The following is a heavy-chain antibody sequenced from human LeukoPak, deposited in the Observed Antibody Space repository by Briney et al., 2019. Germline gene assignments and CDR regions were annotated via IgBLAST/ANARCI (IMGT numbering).Heavy chain of an antibody. D-gene: IGHD5-12*01. J-gene: IGHJ6*02. CDR1: GFTFRDYT. Sequence: PGGTLRLSCAASGFTFRDYTMNWVRQAPGKGLEWVSSISSSSSYIYYADSGTGRFTISRDNAKNSLYLQMNGLRAEDTAVYYCAREGYSGYEDGFYYYNGMDVWGQGTTVTVAS. V-gene: IGHV3-21*01. CDR2: ISSSSSYI. CDR3: AREGYSGYEDGFYYYNGMDV.